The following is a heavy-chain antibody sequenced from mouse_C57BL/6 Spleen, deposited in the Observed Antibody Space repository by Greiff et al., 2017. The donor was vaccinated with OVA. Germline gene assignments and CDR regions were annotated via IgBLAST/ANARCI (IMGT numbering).Heavy chain of an antibody. CDR1: GFTFSDYY. CDR2: INYDGSST. J-gene: IGHJ1*03. V-gene: IGHV5-16*01. CDR3: ARVAKRVWYFDV. Sequence: DVKLVESEGGLVQPGSSMKLSCTASGFTFSDYYMAWVRQVPEKGLEWVANINYDGSSTYYLDALKSRFIISRDNAKNILYLQMSSLKSEDTATYYCARVAKRVWYFDVWGTGTTVTVSS.